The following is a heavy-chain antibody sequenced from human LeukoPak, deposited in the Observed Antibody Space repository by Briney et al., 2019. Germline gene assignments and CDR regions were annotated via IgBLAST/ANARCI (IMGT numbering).Heavy chain of an antibody. D-gene: IGHD6-13*01. CDR2: ISYDGSNK. Sequence: GGFLRLSCAASGFTFSSYGMHWVRQAPGKGLEWVAVISYDGSNKYYADSVKGRFTISRDNSKNTLYLQMNSLRAEDTAVYYCAKALNPPYSSSWYGANWFDPWGQGTLVTVSS. CDR3: AKALNPPYSSSWYGANWFDP. J-gene: IGHJ5*02. CDR1: GFTFSSYG. V-gene: IGHV3-30*18.